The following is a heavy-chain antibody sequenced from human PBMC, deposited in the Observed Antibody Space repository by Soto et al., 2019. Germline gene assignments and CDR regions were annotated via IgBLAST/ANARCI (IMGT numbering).Heavy chain of an antibody. Sequence: QVPLVQSGAEVKKPGSSVKVSCTTSGVSFRSSPINWVRQAPGQGLEWMGGIIPIFGTPNYAQKFQGRVTITADEPTSTAYMELSGLRSEDTANYYCARDKGDSIVGATGAFNIWGQGTMVTVSS. CDR3: ARDKGDSIVGATGAFNI. J-gene: IGHJ3*02. CDR2: IIPIFGTP. D-gene: IGHD1-26*01. CDR1: GVSFRSSP. V-gene: IGHV1-69*01.